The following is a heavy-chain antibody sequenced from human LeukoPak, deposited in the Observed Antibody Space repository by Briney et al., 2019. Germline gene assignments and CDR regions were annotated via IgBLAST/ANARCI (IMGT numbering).Heavy chain of an antibody. CDR2: IKSKTDGETT. CDR3: TTVTDSNYDPFFDY. V-gene: IGHV3-15*01. Sequence: GGSLRLSCAASGFTFNNAWMSRVRQAPGKGLEWVGRIKSKTDGETTDYAAPVKGRFTISRDDSKNTLYLQMNSLKTEDTAVYYCTTVTDSNYDPFFDYWGQGTLVTVSS. CDR1: GFTFNNAW. D-gene: IGHD4-11*01. J-gene: IGHJ4*02.